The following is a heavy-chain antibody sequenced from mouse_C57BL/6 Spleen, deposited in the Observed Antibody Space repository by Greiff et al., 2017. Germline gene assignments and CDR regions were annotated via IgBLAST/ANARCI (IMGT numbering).Heavy chain of an antibody. CDR3: AREGLRGVFAY. Sequence: VQLQQSGPELVKPGASVKISCKASGYAFSSSWMNWVKQRPGKGLEWIGRIYPGDGDTNYNGKFKGKATLTADKSSSTAYMQLSSLTSEDSAVYFCAREGLRGVFAYWGQGTLVTVSA. CDR2: IYPGDGDT. V-gene: IGHV1-82*01. D-gene: IGHD2-4*01. CDR1: GYAFSSSW. J-gene: IGHJ3*01.